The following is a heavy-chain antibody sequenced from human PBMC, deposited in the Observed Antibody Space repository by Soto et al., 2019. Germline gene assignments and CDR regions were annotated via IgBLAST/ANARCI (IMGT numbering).Heavy chain of an antibody. CDR1: GYTFSSFD. CDR2: INPNNGHT. Sequence: SVKVSCKASGYTFSSFDIHWVRQATGQGLEWMGWINPNNGHTDSAQKFQGRITMTMDPSISTVYMELSGLTSEDTAMYYCARGRGWRDYWGQGTLDTVSS. V-gene: IGHV1-8*01. D-gene: IGHD6-19*01. J-gene: IGHJ4*02. CDR3: ARGRGWRDY.